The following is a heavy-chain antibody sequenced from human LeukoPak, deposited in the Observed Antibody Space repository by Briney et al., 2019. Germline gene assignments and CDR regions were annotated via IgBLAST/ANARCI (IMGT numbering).Heavy chain of an antibody. CDR1: GFTFRSYG. Sequence: GGSLRLSCAASGFTFRSYGMHWVRQAPGKGLEWVAFIRYDESNKDYADSVKGRFTISRDNSKNTLYLQMNSLRAEDTAVYYCAKDLYDYYDSSPGDYWGQGTLVTVSS. D-gene: IGHD3-22*01. V-gene: IGHV3-30*02. J-gene: IGHJ4*02. CDR3: AKDLYDYYDSSPGDY. CDR2: IRYDESNK.